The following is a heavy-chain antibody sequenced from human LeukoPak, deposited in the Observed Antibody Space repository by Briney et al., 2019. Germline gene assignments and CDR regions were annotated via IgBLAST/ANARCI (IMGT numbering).Heavy chain of an antibody. V-gene: IGHV3-30*04. CDR1: GFTFSSYA. D-gene: IGHD6-13*01. CDR3: ARAQYSGSYPFDY. J-gene: IGHJ4*02. CDR2: ISYDGSNK. Sequence: GRSLRLSCAASGFTFSSYAMHWVRQAPGKGLEWVAVISYDGSNKYYADSVKGRFTISRDNSKNTLYLQMNSLRAEDTAVYYCARAQYSGSYPFDYWGQGTLVTVSS.